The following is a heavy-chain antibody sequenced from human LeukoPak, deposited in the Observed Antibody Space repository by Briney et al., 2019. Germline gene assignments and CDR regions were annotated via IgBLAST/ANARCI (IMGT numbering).Heavy chain of an antibody. D-gene: IGHD4-23*01. CDR3: ARGESRVGTQDY. CDR1: GGSISDSY. CDR2: IYYTGST. Sequence: PSETLSLTCTVSGGSISDSYWSWIRQPPGQGLEWIGYIYYTGSTNYNPSLKSRVTISVDTSKNHFSLKLSSVTAADTAVYYCARGESRVGTQDYWGQGTLVTVSS. V-gene: IGHV4-59*01. J-gene: IGHJ4*02.